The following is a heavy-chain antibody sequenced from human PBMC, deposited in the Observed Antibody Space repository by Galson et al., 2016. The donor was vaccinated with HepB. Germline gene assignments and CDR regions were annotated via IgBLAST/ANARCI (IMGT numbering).Heavy chain of an antibody. D-gene: IGHD6-6*01. CDR1: GGMFSGFA. CDR2: IIPVVGVA. Sequence: SVKVSCKASGGMFSGFAIHWVRQAPGQGLEWMGGIIPVVGVANYTQKFQGRVTMTADRSTTTAYMELRGLTSGDTAIYFCARSPPNVAARQGWFNPWGQGTTVTVAS. J-gene: IGHJ6*02. CDR3: ARSPPNVAARQGWFNP. V-gene: IGHV1-69*10.